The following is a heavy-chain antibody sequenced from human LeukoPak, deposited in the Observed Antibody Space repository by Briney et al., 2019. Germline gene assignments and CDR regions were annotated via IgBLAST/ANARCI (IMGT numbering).Heavy chain of an antibody. CDR1: GFRFSSHW. CDR3: ARAPRRGVMDV. Sequence: GGSRRLSCAASGFRFSSHWMSWARQAPGKGLEWVANIKQDGSEKYYVDSVKGRFTISRDNAQNSLHLQMNSLRAEDTAVYYCARAPRRGVMDVWGTGTTVSVSS. CDR2: IKQDGSEK. J-gene: IGHJ6*03. D-gene: IGHD3-10*01. V-gene: IGHV3-7*01.